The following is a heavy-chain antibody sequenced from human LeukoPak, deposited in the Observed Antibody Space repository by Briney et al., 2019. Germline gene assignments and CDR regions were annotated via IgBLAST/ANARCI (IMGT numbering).Heavy chain of an antibody. Sequence: PGGSLRLSCAASGFTFSSYAMSWVRQAPGKGLEWVSAISGSGGSTYYAGSVKGRFTISRDNSKNTLYLQMNSLRAEDTAVYYCAKSRSIYDSSGSTFDYWGQGTLVTVSS. CDR3: AKSRSIYDSSGSTFDY. J-gene: IGHJ4*02. CDR1: GFTFSSYA. V-gene: IGHV3-23*01. CDR2: ISGSGGST. D-gene: IGHD3-22*01.